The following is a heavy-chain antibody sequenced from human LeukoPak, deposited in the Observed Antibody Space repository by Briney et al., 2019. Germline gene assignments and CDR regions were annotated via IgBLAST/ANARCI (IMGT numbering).Heavy chain of an antibody. CDR1: GDSVSNNDGG. CDR2: TYYNSKLYN. V-gene: IGHV6-1*01. CDR3: ARGWLQSGFDY. Sequence: SQSLSLTCALSGDSVSNNDGGWNWLRQSPSRGLEWLGRTYYNSKLYNDYAVSVKSRMTINPDTSKNQFSLQLNSVTPEDTAVYYCARGWLQSGFDYWGQGTLVTVSS. J-gene: IGHJ4*02. D-gene: IGHD5-24*01.